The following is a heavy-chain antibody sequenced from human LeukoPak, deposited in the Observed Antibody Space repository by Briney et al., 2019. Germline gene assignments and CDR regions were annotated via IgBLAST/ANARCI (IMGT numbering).Heavy chain of an antibody. J-gene: IGHJ4*02. CDR3: AREPSTGVPDGKFSSDYYFDS. V-gene: IGHV1-3*01. D-gene: IGHD6-13*01. CDR2: INAGNGKT. CDR1: GYTFNNYA. Sequence: ASVKVSCKASGYTFNNYAIHWVRQAPGQRLEWMGWINAGNGKTKNSQKFQGRVTITRDTSASTAYMELSSLRSEDTAVYYCAREPSTGVPDGKFSSDYYFDSWGRGTLVTVSS.